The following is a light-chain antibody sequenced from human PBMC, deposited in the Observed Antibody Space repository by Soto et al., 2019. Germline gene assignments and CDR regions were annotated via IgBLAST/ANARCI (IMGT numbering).Light chain of an antibody. CDR3: QQYSAYPLS. CDR1: QPIISNF. J-gene: IGKJ4*01. Sequence: EIVLTQSPCTLSLSPGERATLYCRASQPIISNFLAWYQQKPGQAPILLIYGASSRATATPDRFRGSGYGTDFNLTINRLETEDFALYYCQQYSAYPLSFGGGTKVDIK. CDR2: GAS. V-gene: IGKV3-20*01.